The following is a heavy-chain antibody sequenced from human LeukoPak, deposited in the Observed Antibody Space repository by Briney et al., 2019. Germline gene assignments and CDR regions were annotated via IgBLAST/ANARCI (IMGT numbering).Heavy chain of an antibody. Sequence: GGSLRLSCSTSGFTFRNHGMHWVRQAPGKGLEWVAFIRYDERQEFYADSVKGRFPISRDNSKSTLYLQMGSLRTEDTAVYYCVRDFSNYVAFFDSWGQGVLVIVSS. CDR3: VRDFSNYVAFFDS. CDR2: IRYDERQE. D-gene: IGHD4-11*01. J-gene: IGHJ4*02. V-gene: IGHV3-30*02. CDR1: GFTFRNHG.